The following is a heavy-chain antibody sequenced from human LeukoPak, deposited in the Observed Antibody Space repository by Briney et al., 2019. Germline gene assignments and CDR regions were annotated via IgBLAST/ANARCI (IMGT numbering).Heavy chain of an antibody. CDR3: ARDQGSGWYGDY. CDR2: INTDGSST. Sequence: GGSLRLSCAVSGFTFSTFAMNWVRQAPGKGLVWVSRINTDGSSTSYADSVKGRFTISRDNAKNTLYLQMNSLRAEDTAVYYCARDQGSGWYGDYWGQGTLVTVSS. V-gene: IGHV3-74*01. D-gene: IGHD6-19*01. J-gene: IGHJ4*02. CDR1: GFTFSTFA.